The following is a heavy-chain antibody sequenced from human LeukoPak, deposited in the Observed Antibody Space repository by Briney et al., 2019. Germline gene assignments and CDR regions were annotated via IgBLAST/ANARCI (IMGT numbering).Heavy chain of an antibody. CDR3: ARVRAAGTGGIDP. D-gene: IGHD6-13*01. J-gene: IGHJ5*02. V-gene: IGHV4-34*01. CDR1: GGSFSGYY. Sequence: SETLSLTCAVYGGSFSGYYWSWIRQPPGKGLEWIGEINHSGSTNYNPSLKSRVTISVDKSKNQFSLKLSSVTAADTAVYYCARVRAAGTGGIDPWGQGTLVTVSS. CDR2: INHSGST.